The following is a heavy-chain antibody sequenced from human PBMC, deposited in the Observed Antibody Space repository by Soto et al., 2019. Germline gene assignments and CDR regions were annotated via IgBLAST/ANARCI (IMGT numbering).Heavy chain of an antibody. D-gene: IGHD3-3*01. J-gene: IGHJ5*02. V-gene: IGHV4-59*01. CDR3: ARYNNFWSGYYPLNWFDP. CDR1: GGSISSYY. Sequence: SETLSLTCTVSGGSISSYYWSWIRQPPGKGLEWIGYIYYSGSTNYNPSLKSRVTISVDTSKNQFSLKLSSVTAADTAVYYCARYNNFWSGYYPLNWFDPWGQGTLVTV. CDR2: IYYSGST.